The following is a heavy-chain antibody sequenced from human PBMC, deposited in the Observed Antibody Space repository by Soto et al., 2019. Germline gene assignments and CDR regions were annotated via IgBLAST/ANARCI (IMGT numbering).Heavy chain of an antibody. D-gene: IGHD1-26*01. V-gene: IGHV3-74*01. J-gene: IGHJ5*02. CDR2: INPDGSAT. Sequence: EVQLVESGGGLVQPGGSLRLSCAASGFTLRNYWMHWVRRLPGKGLVWVSRINPDGSATNYADSVKGRFTVSRDNASNMQYLQMNSLRAEDTAVYYWARDGSGSWGQGILVTVSS. CDR3: ARDGSGS. CDR1: GFTLRNYW.